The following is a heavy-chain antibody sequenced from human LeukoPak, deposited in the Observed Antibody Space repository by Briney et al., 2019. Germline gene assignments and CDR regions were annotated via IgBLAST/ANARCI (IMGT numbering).Heavy chain of an antibody. V-gene: IGHV4-59*12. J-gene: IGHJ5*02. CDR1: GGSIMTYD. D-gene: IGHD2-15*01. CDR2: ISDSGST. Sequence: SETLSLTCTVSGGSIMTYDWSWIRQPPGKGLEWIGGISDSGSTNYNPSLKSRVSISIDLSKNELSLRLTSVTAADTAVYYCVRDRQGYCRGLRCRNNWFDPWGQGTLVTVSS. CDR3: VRDRQGYCRGLRCRNNWFDP.